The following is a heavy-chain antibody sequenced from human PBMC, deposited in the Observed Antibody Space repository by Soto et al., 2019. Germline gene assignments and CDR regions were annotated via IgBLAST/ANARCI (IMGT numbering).Heavy chain of an antibody. V-gene: IGHV4-39*01. CDR1: GGSISSSSYY. CDR2: IYYSGST. D-gene: IGHD1-1*01. J-gene: IGHJ6*02. Sequence: SETLSLTCTVSGGSISSSSYYWGWIRQPPGKGLEWIGSIYYSGSTYYNPSLKSRVTISVDTSKNQFSLKLSSVTAADTAVYYCARAGSGTQARYYYYGMDVWGQGATVTVSS. CDR3: ARAGSGTQARYYYYGMDV.